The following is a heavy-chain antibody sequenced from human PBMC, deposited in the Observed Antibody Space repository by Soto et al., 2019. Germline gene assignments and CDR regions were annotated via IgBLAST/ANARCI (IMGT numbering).Heavy chain of an antibody. D-gene: IGHD3-22*01. V-gene: IGHV4-59*01. CDR3: ASQPALGSSGYYYYFDY. CDR2: IYYSGST. J-gene: IGHJ4*02. CDR1: GGSISSYY. Sequence: SETLSLTCTVSGGSISSYYWSWIRQPPGKGLEWIGYIYYSGSTNYNPSLKSRVTISVDTSKNQFSLKLSSVTAADTAVYYWASQPALGSSGYYYYFDYWGQGTLVTVSS.